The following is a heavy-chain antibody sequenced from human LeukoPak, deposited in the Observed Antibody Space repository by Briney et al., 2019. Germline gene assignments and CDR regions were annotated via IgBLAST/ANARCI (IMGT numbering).Heavy chain of an antibody. CDR2: INHSGST. Sequence: PSETLSLTCAVYGGSFSGYYWSWIRQPPGKGLEWIGEINHSGSTNYNPSLKSRVTISVDTSKNQFSLKLSSVTAADTAVYYCARGLRSYIDYWGQGTLVTVSS. V-gene: IGHV4-34*01. CDR1: GGSFSGYY. J-gene: IGHJ4*02. CDR3: ARGLRSYIDY.